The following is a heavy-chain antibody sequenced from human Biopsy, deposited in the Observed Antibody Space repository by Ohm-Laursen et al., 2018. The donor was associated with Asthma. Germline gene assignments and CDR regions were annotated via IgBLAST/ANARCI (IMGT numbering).Heavy chain of an antibody. V-gene: IGHV3-30*03. Sequence: SLRLSCSASGFTFGDYWMSWVRQAPGKGLEWVAVISYDGSDKFYADSVKGRFTTSRDNSQNTLDLHMNRLTFEDTAVYYCARASVVKHYYYYGMDVWGPGTTVTVFS. J-gene: IGHJ6*02. CDR1: GFTFGDYW. CDR3: ARASVVKHYYYYGMDV. CDR2: ISYDGSDK.